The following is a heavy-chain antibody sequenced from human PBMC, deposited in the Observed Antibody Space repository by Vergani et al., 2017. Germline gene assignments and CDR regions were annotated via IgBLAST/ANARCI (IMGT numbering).Heavy chain of an antibody. J-gene: IGHJ6*02. CDR2: IYYSGST. CDR3: ARVRRDDSSGYSCYYGMDV. D-gene: IGHD3-22*01. Sequence: QVQLQESGPGLVKPSQTLSLTCTVSGGSISSGDYYWSWIRQPPGKGLEWIGYIYYSGSTYYNPSLKSRVTISVETSKNQFSLKLSSVTAADTAVYYCARVRRDDSSGYSCYYGMDVWGQGTTVTVSS. CDR1: GGSISSGDYY. V-gene: IGHV4-30-4*01.